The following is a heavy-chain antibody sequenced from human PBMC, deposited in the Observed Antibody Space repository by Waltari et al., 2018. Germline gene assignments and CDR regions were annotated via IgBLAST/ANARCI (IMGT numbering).Heavy chain of an antibody. D-gene: IGHD2-21*01. V-gene: IGHV3-21*01. J-gene: IGHJ5*02. CDR2: ISGSSDYI. CDR1: EFTFGGYS. Sequence: EVQLVASGGSLVKPGGSLRLSCTASEFTFGGYSMNWVRQDPGKGPEWVSSISGSSDYIFYADSVKGRFTISRDNAKKSLYLQMDSLRAEDTAVYYCARHNVLQPTWGQGTLVTVSS. CDR3: ARHNVLQPT.